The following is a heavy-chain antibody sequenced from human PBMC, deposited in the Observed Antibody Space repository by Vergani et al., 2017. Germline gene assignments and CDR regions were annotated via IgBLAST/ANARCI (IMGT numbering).Heavy chain of an antibody. Sequence: QVQLVESGGGLVKPGGSLRLSCAASGFTFSDYYMSWIRQAPGKGLEWVSYISSSSSYPNYADSVKGRFTISRDNAKNSLYLQMNSLRAEDTAVYYCARDGRNVVRVVILPWGHYWGQGTLVTVSS. CDR3: ARDGRNVVRVVILPWGHY. D-gene: IGHD3-10*01. V-gene: IGHV3-11*05. CDR2: ISSSSSYP. J-gene: IGHJ4*02. CDR1: GFTFSDYY.